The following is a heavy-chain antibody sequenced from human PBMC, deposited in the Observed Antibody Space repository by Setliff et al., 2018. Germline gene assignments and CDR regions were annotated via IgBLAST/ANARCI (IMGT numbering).Heavy chain of an antibody. CDR1: GFDFSYYY. Sequence: PGGSLRLSCAASGFDFSYYYMSWVRQAPGKGLEWLSKISGDGMTSYYADSVRGRFIISRDNAKDALYLQMNSLRAEDTALYYCARDGVFYAMDVWGRGTMVTVSS. CDR3: ARDGVFYAMDV. J-gene: IGHJ6*02. D-gene: IGHD3-10*01. CDR2: ISGDGMTS. V-gene: IGHV3-11*04.